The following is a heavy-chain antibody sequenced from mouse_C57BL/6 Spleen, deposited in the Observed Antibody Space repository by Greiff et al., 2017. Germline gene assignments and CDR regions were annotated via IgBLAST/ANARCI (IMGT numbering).Heavy chain of an antibody. Sequence: VQLKESGPELVKPGASVKISCKASGYAFSSSWMNWVKQRPGKGLEWIGRIYPGDGDTNYNGKFKGKATLTADKSSSTAYMQLSSLTSEDSAVYFCARAYYDYDGVWGTGTTVTVSS. CDR3: ARAYYDYDGV. J-gene: IGHJ1*03. V-gene: IGHV1-82*01. CDR1: GYAFSSSW. CDR2: IYPGDGDT. D-gene: IGHD2-4*01.